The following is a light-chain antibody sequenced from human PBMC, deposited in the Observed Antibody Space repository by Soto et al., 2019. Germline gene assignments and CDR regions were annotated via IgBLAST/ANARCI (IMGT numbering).Light chain of an antibody. J-gene: IGLJ2*01. Sequence: QSALTQPASVSGSPGQSITISCTGTSSDVGGYNYVSWYQQHPGKAPKLMIYDVSNRPSGVSNRFSGSKSGNTASLTISGPQAGDEADYSCCSNTSSSPPVVFGGGPKLTAL. V-gene: IGLV2-14*03. CDR2: DVS. CDR1: SSDVGGYNY. CDR3: CSNTSSSPPVV.